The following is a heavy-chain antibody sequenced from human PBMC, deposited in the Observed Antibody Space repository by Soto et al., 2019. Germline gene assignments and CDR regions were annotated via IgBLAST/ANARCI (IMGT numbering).Heavy chain of an antibody. V-gene: IGHV4-31*03. J-gene: IGHJ6*02. CDR3: ARAKITPGYYYSGMDV. CDR1: GGSISSGGCY. Sequence: QVQLQESGPGLVKPSQTLSLTCTVSGGSISSGGCYWNWIRQHPGKALEWIGYISYSGSTYYNPSLKSRITISVDTPKNQFSLKLSSVTAADTAVYYCARAKITPGYYYSGMDVWGQGTTVTVSS. D-gene: IGHD1-20*01. CDR2: ISYSGST.